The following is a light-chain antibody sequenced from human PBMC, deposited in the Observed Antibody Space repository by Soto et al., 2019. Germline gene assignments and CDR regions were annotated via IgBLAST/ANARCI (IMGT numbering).Light chain of an antibody. CDR3: ETSDSNTRV. J-gene: IGLJ3*02. CDR1: SGHSSYI. Sequence: QLVLTQSSSASASLGSSVKLTCTLSSGHSSYIIAWHQQQPGKAPRYLMKVEGSGSYNKGSGVPDRFSGSSSGADRYLTISNLQSEDEAEYYCETSDSNTRVFGGGTKLTVL. V-gene: IGLV4-60*03. CDR2: VEGSGSY.